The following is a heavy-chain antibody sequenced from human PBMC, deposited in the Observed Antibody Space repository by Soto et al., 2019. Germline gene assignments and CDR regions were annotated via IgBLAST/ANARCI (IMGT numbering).Heavy chain of an antibody. CDR3: TLDSSSAFVY. Sequence: EVQLVESGGGLVKPGGSLRLSCAASGFTFSNAWMSWVRQAPGKGLEWVGRIKSKTDGGTTDYAAPVKGRFTISRDDSINELYLQMSSRKTRGTAVYYWTLDSSSAFVYWGQGSMVTVSS. V-gene: IGHV3-15*01. D-gene: IGHD6-19*01. CDR1: GFTFSNAW. CDR2: IKSKTDGGTT. J-gene: IGHJ4*02.